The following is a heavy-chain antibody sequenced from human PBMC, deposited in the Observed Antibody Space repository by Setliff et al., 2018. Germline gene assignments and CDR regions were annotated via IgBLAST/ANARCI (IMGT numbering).Heavy chain of an antibody. CDR2: ISAYNEKT. CDR3: LRLVRYCTKIACQATSGDEV. V-gene: IGHV1-18*01. Sequence: ASVKVSCKASGYTLSNSILSWVRQAPGQGLEWVGWISAYNEKTYSAQKFQDRVTLTTHTSTNMGYLELRDLRSDDTAVYYCLRLVRYCTKIACQATSGDEVWGLGTLVTVSS. D-gene: IGHD2-8*01. CDR1: GYTLSNSI. J-gene: IGHJ4*02.